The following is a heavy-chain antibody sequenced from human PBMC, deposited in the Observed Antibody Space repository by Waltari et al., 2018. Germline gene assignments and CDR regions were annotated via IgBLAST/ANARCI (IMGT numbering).Heavy chain of an antibody. Sequence: QVQLQESGPGLVKPSETLSLTCAVSGYSISSGYYLGWIRQPPGKGLEWIGSIYHSGSTYYNPSLKSRVTISVDTSKNQFSLKLSSVTAADTAVYYCARDPRCSGGSCYEGGYYMDVWGKGTTVTVSS. CDR3: ARDPRCSGGSCYEGGYYMDV. CDR2: IYHSGST. CDR1: GYSISSGYY. J-gene: IGHJ6*03. D-gene: IGHD2-15*01. V-gene: IGHV4-38-2*02.